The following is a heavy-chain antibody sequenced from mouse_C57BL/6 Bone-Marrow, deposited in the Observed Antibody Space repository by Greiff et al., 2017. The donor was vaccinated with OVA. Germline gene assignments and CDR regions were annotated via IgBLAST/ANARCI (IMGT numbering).Heavy chain of an antibody. J-gene: IGHJ3*01. CDR2: IWGGGST. CDR3: AKHGLGFAY. Sequence: VKVVESGPGLVAPSQSLSITCTVSGFSLTSYGVAWVRQPPGKGLEWLGVIWGGGSTNYYSALMSRRSLSKDNPKSQVFFKMNSLQTDDTAMYYCAKHGLGFAYWGQGTLVTVSA. CDR1: GFSLTSYG. D-gene: IGHD2-4*01. V-gene: IGHV2-9*01.